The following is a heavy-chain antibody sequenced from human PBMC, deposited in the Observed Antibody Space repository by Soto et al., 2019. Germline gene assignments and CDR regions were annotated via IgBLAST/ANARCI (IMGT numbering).Heavy chain of an antibody. J-gene: IGHJ4*02. CDR2: VSAYNGNT. CDR3: ARDEDAAMPHFFDY. CDR1: GYTFTSYG. Sequence: ASVKVSCKASGYTFTSYGISWVRQAPGQGLEWMGWVSAYNGNTNYAQKLQGRVTMTTDTSTSTAYMELRSLRSDDTAVYYCARDEDAAMPHFFDYWGQGTPVTVSS. D-gene: IGHD5-18*01. V-gene: IGHV1-18*04.